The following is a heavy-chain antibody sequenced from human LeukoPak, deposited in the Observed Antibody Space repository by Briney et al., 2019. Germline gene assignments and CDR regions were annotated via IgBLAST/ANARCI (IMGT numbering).Heavy chain of an antibody. V-gene: IGHV3-74*01. CDR1: GFTFSSYW. CDR2: INSEGSST. Sequence: RAGGSLRLSCAASGFTFSSYWMHWVRQAPGEGLVWVSRINSEGSSTRYADSVEGRFTISRDNAKNTLYLQMSSLRVEDTAVYYCARSHASYSSSWEFSYYFDYWGQGTLVIVSS. D-gene: IGHD6-13*01. J-gene: IGHJ4*02. CDR3: ARSHASYSSSWEFSYYFDY.